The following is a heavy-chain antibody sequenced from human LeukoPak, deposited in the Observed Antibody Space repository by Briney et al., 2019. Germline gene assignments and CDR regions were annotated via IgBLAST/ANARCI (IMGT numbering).Heavy chain of an antibody. CDR3: ARSPWAARYYFDY. CDR1: GGSISSYY. Sequence: SETLSLTCTVSGGSISSYYWSWIRQPPGKGLEWIGYIYYSGSNNYNPSLKSRVTISVDTSKNQFSLKLSSVTAADTAVYYCARSPWAARYYFDYWGQGTLVTVSS. D-gene: IGHD2-15*01. J-gene: IGHJ4*02. V-gene: IGHV4-59*01. CDR2: IYYSGSN.